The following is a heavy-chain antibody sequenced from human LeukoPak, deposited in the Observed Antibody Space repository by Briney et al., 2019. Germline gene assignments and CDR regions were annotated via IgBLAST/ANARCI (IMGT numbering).Heavy chain of an antibody. CDR1: GGSISSSSYY. CDR2: IYYSGST. J-gene: IGHJ4*02. D-gene: IGHD3-10*01. V-gene: IGHV4-39*01. Sequence: PSETLSHTCTVSGGSISSSSYYWGWIRQPPGKGLEWIGSIYYSGSTYYNPSLKSRVTISVDTSKNQFSLKLSSVTAADTAVYYCARLGEGFDYWGRGTLVTVSS. CDR3: ARLGEGFDY.